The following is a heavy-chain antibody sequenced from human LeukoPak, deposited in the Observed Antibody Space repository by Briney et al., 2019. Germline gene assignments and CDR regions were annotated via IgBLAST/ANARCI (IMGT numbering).Heavy chain of an antibody. D-gene: IGHD5-24*01. CDR2: INPYSGGT. CDR3: ARDLAFGEMVTNRGAFDI. J-gene: IGHJ3*02. V-gene: IGHV1-2*02. CDR1: EYTFTGYY. Sequence: ASVKVSCKASEYTFTGYYIHWVRQAPGQGLEWMGWINPYSGGTNYAQKFQDRVTMTRDTPISTVYMELTRLRSDDTAVYYCARDLAFGEMVTNRGAFDIWGQGTMVTVSS.